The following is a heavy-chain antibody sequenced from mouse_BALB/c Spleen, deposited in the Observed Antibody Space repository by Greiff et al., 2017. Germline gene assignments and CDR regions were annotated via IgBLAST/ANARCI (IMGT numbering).Heavy chain of an antibody. D-gene: IGHD1-1*02. V-gene: IGHV14-3*02. J-gene: IGHJ4*01. CDR3: ARHYRYAMDY. CDR1: GFNIKDTY. Sequence: DVQLQESGAELVKPGASVKLSCTASGFNIKDTYMHWVKQRPEQGLEWIGRIDPANGNTKYDPKFQGKATITADTSSNTAYLQLSSLTSEDTAVYYCARHYRYAMDYWGQGTSVTVSS. CDR2: IDPANGNT.